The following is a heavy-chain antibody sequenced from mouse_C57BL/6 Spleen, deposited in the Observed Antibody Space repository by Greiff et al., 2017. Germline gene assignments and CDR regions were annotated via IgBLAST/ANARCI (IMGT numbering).Heavy chain of an antibody. J-gene: IGHJ2*01. D-gene: IGHD3-2*02. CDR3: ARRTQSHLDY. CDR1: GYTFTSYW. CDR2: IDPSDSYT. Sequence: VQLQQPGAELVMPGASVKLSCKASGYTFTSYWMHWVKQRPGQGLEWIGEIDPSDSYTNYNQKFKGKSTLTVDKSSSTAYMQLSSLTSEDSAVYYCARRTQSHLDYWGQGTTLTVSS. V-gene: IGHV1-69*01.